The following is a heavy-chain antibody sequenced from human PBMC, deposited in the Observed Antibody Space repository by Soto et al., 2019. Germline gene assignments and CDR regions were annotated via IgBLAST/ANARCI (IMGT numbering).Heavy chain of an antibody. V-gene: IGHV1-69*01. D-gene: IGHD1-26*01. J-gene: IGHJ3*02. CDR1: GGTLSNYA. Sequence: QVQLVQSGAEVKKPGSSVKVSCKASGGTLSNYAISWVRQAPGQGLEWMGRIIPILGSANYAQKFQDRVTITADESTSTTYMELSSLRSGDAAVYYCACRERVDAFDNWGQGTMVTVSS. CDR3: ACRERVDAFDN. CDR2: IIPILGSA.